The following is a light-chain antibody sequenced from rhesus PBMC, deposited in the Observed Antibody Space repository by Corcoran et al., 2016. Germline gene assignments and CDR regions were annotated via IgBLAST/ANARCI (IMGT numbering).Light chain of an antibody. CDR3: QQGSHTPWT. Sequence: DIQMTQSPSSLSASVGDKVTITCRASQAISSWLAWYQQKPGKAPKLLCYAASSLHSGVPESVSGSGSRTDYSLTISGLQPEDFAIYYCQQGSHTPWTFGQGTRVEIK. CDR2: AAS. V-gene: IGKV1-18*01. J-gene: IGKJ1*01. CDR1: QAISSW.